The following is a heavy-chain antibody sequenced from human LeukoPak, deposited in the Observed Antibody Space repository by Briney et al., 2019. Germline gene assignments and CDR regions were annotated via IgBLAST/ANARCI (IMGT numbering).Heavy chain of an antibody. Sequence: GGSLRLSCAASGFTFSDYNMRWIRQAPGKGLEWVSSISRSGSTKYHADSVKGRFTISRDNAKNSLFLQMNSLRAEDTAVYYCARVLRYCSGGNCYCGGLGYMDVWGKGTTVTISS. V-gene: IGHV3-11*01. CDR1: GFTFSDYN. J-gene: IGHJ6*03. CDR3: ARVLRYCSGGNCYCGGLGYMDV. CDR2: ISRSGSTK. D-gene: IGHD2-15*01.